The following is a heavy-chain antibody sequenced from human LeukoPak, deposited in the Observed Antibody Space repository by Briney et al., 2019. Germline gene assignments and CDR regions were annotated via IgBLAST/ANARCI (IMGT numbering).Heavy chain of an antibody. J-gene: IGHJ4*02. CDR2: ISSSSSTI. Sequence: GGSLRLSCAASGFTFSSYSMNRVRQAPGKGLEWLSYISSSSSTIYYADSVKGRFTISRDNAKNSLYLQMNSLRAEDTAVYYCARGDCSGGSCYLSLTTIDYWGQGTLVTVSS. CDR3: ARGDCSGGSCYLSLTTIDY. V-gene: IGHV3-48*01. CDR1: GFTFSSYS. D-gene: IGHD2-15*01.